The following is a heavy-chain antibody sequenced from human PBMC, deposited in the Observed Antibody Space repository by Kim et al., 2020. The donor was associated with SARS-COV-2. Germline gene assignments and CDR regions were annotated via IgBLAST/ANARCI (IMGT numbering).Heavy chain of an antibody. CDR2: INSGSSST. CDR3: ARDTPGQWLNF. CDR1: GLIFSGYT. Sequence: GGSLRLSCAASGLIFSGYTMNWVRQAPGKGLEWVSNINSGSSSTYYANSVKGRFTISRDNAKNSLYLQMSSLRDEDTAVYYCARDTPGQWLNFWGQGTLV. D-gene: IGHD6-19*01. J-gene: IGHJ4*02. V-gene: IGHV3-48*02.